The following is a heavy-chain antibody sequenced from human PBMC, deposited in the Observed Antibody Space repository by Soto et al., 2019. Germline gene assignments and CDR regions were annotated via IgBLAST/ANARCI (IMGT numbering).Heavy chain of an antibody. Sequence: EVQLVESGGGLVKPGGSLRLSCAASGFTFSNAWMNWVRQAPGKGLVWVGRIKSKTDGGTTDYAAPVKGRFTISRDDSKNTLYLQMNSLKTEDTAVYYCTTGLWFGEYRFLYYGMDVWGQGTTVTVSS. D-gene: IGHD3-10*01. CDR3: TTGLWFGEYRFLYYGMDV. J-gene: IGHJ6*02. CDR2: IKSKTDGGTT. V-gene: IGHV3-15*07. CDR1: GFTFSNAW.